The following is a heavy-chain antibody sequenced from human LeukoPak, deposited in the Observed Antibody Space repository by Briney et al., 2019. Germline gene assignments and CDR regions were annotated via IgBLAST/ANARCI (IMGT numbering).Heavy chain of an antibody. V-gene: IGHV3-11*01. CDR1: GFTFSDYY. CDR2: ISSSGGTI. J-gene: IGHJ4*02. CDR3: ARDHYYGSGSLDYFDY. Sequence: GGSLRLSCAASGFTFSDYYMSWIRQAPGKGLEWVSYISSSGGTIYYADSVKGRFTISRDNAKSSLYLQMNSLRAEDTAVYYCARDHYYGSGSLDYFDYWGQGTLVTVSS. D-gene: IGHD3-10*01.